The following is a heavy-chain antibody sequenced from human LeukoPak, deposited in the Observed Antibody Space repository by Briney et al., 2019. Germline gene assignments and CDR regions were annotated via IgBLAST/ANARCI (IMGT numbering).Heavy chain of an antibody. V-gene: IGHV3-23*01. Sequence: GGSLRLPCAASGFTFSYSAMSWVRQAPGRGLECVSVISAGGGESTYYADSVKGRFTISRDDSKSTLYLQMNSLKAEDAAVYYCSRTLWTYNYYFDSWGQGTLVTVSS. CDR3: SRTLWTYNYYFDS. CDR1: GFTFSYSA. J-gene: IGHJ4*02. D-gene: IGHD3-10*01. CDR2: ISAGGGEST.